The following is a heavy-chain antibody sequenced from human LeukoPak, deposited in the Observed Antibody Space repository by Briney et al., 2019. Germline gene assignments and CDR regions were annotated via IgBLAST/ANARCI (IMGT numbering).Heavy chain of an antibody. CDR1: GYTLTELS. J-gene: IGHJ5*02. V-gene: IGHV1-24*01. CDR2: FDPEDGET. CDR3: ATIPLGSSNWFDP. D-gene: IGHD6-6*01. Sequence: GASVKVSCKVSGYTLTELSMHWVRQAPGKGLEWMGGFDPEDGETIYAQKFQGRVTMTEDTSTDTAYVELSSLRSEDTAVYYCATIPLGSSNWFDPWGQGTLVTVSS.